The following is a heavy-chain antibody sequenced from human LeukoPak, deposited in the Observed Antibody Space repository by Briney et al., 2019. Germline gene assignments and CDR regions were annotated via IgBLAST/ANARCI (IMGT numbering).Heavy chain of an antibody. CDR2: INAGNGNT. V-gene: IGHV1-3*03. J-gene: IGHJ3*02. CDR1: GYTFTSYS. Sequence: GASVKVSCKASGYTFTSYSIHWVRQAPGQGLEWMGWINAGNGNTKYSQEFQGRVTITRDTSASTAYMELSSLRAEDTAVYYCAKDQCGSASKCAFDIWGQGTMVTVSS. D-gene: IGHD3-10*01. CDR3: AKDQCGSASKCAFDI.